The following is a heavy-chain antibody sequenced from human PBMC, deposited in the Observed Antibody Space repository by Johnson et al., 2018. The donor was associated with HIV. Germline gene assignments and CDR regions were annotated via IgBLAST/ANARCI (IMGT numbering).Heavy chain of an antibody. CDR1: GFTFSNAW. J-gene: IGHJ3*02. CDR2: IKSKTDGGTT. V-gene: IGHV3-15*01. CDR3: TTNHDAWLRYDRVVDIVATIGGDAFDI. D-gene: IGHD5-12*01. Sequence: VQLVESGVGVVQPGGSLRLSCAASGFTFSNAWMSWVRQAPGKGLEWVGRIKSKTDGGTTDYAAPVKGRFTISRDDSKNTLYLQMNSLKNEDTAVYYCTTNHDAWLRYDRVVDIVATIGGDAFDIWGQGTMVTVSS.